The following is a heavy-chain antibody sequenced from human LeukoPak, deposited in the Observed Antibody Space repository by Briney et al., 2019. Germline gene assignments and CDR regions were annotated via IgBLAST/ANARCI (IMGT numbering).Heavy chain of an antibody. D-gene: IGHD4-17*01. CDR1: GGSISSYY. Sequence: SETLSLTCTVSGGSISSYYWSWIRQPPGKGLEWIGYIYYSGSTNYNPSLKSRVTISVDTSKNQFSLKLSSVTAADTAVYYCARQGGLRPEYYFDYWGQGTLVTVSS. V-gene: IGHV4-59*08. CDR2: IYYSGST. J-gene: IGHJ4*02. CDR3: ARQGGLRPEYYFDY.